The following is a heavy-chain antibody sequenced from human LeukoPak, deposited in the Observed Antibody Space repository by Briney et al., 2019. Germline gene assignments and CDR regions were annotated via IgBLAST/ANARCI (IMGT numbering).Heavy chain of an antibody. CDR2: IQYSGTNK. Sequence: GGSLRLSCAASEFIFSNYDMHWVRQAPGKGLEWVSYIQYSGTNKNYPDSVKGRFSISRDNSKNTVYLHMNSLRAEDTAVYYCAKGGRHGHSGDERGYLDFWGQGNLGTVSS. J-gene: IGHJ4*02. D-gene: IGHD5-18*01. V-gene: IGHV3-30*02. CDR3: AKGGRHGHSGDERGYLDF. CDR1: EFIFSNYD.